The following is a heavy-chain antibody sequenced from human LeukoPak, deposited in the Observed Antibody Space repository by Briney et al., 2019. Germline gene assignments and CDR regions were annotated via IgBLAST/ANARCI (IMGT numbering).Heavy chain of an antibody. J-gene: IGHJ3*02. CDR1: GYTFTSYY. V-gene: IGHV1-46*03. CDR3: ARVPRRDAIAVASRGAFDI. Sequence: ASVKVSCKASGYTFTSYYMHWVRQAPGQGLEWMGIINPSGGSTSYAQKFQGRVTMTRDTSTSTVYMELSSLRSEDTAVSYCARVPRRDAIAVASRGAFDIWGQGTMVTVSS. D-gene: IGHD6-19*01. CDR2: INPSGGST.